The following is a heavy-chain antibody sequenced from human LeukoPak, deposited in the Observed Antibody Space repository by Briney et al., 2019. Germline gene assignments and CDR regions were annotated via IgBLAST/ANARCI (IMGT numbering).Heavy chain of an antibody. J-gene: IGHJ4*02. Sequence: ASVKVSCKASGYTFTSYAMHWVRQAPGQRLEWMGWINAGNGNTKYSQKLQGRVTMTTDTSTSTAYMELRSLRSDDTAVYYCARGSWEPLPPYYFDYWGQGTLVTVSS. V-gene: IGHV1-3*01. CDR3: ARGSWEPLPPYYFDY. CDR1: GYTFTSYA. D-gene: IGHD1-26*01. CDR2: INAGNGNT.